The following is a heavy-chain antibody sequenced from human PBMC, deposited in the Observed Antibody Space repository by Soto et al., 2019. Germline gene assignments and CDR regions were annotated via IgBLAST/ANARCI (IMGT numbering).Heavy chain of an antibody. J-gene: IGHJ5*02. CDR1: GGTFSSYA. CDR3: ASSLDYGSGSYPTSMYNWFDP. CDR2: IIPIFGTA. D-gene: IGHD3-10*01. V-gene: IGHV1-69*06. Sequence: ASVKVSCKASGGTFSSYAISWVRQAPGQGLEWMGGIIPIFGTANYAQKFQGRVTITADKSTSTAYMELSSLRSEDTAVYYCASSLDYGSGSYPTSMYNWFDPWGQGTLVTVS.